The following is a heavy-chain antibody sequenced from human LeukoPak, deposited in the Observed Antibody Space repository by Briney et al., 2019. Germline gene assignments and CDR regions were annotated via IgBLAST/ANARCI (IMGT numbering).Heavy chain of an antibody. CDR1: GFTFSSYG. D-gene: IGHD5-18*01. Sequence: GGSLRLSCAASGFTFSSYGMHWVRQAPGKGLEWMSFIRYDGSNEYYADSVKGRFTISRDNSKNTLYLQMNSLRAEDTAVYYRANSLQGFSYGPGPLDYWGQGTPVTVSS. V-gene: IGHV3-30*02. CDR2: IRYDGSNE. CDR3: ANSLQGFSYGPGPLDY. J-gene: IGHJ4*02.